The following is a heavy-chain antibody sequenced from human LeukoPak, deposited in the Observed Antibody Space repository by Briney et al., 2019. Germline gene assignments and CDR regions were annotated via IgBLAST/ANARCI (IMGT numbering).Heavy chain of an antibody. CDR2: IYYSGST. CDR1: GGSISSYY. J-gene: IGHJ4*02. Sequence: SETLSLTCTVSGGSISSYYWSWIRQPPGKGLEWIGSIYYSGSTNYNPSLKSRGTISVDTSKNQFSLKLSSVTAADTAVYYCASSRDDYGDYEDYWGQGTLVTVSS. CDR3: ASSRDDYGDYEDY. V-gene: IGHV4-59*01. D-gene: IGHD4-17*01.